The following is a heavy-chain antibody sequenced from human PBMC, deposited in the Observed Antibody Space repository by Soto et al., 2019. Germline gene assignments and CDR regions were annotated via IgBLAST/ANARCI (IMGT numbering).Heavy chain of an antibody. CDR1: GGSLIRGDCY. Sequence: SETLSLTWTVSGGSLIRGDCYWRWLRQPPGKGLEWIGYIYYSGSTYYNPSLKSRVTISVDTAKNQFSLKLSSVTAADTAVYYCAREIPPSDYGDYRGGYYFDYWGQGTLVTVSS. D-gene: IGHD4-17*01. V-gene: IGHV4-30-4*01. J-gene: IGHJ4*02. CDR2: IYYSGST. CDR3: AREIPPSDYGDYRGGYYFDY.